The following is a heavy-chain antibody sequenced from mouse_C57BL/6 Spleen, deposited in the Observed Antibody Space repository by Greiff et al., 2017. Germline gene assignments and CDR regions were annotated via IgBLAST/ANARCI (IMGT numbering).Heavy chain of an antibody. D-gene: IGHD1-1*01. CDR2: ISDGGSYT. Sequence: EVQVVESGGGLVKPGGSLKLSCAASGFTFSSYAMSWVRQTPEKRLEWVATISDGGSYTYYPDNVKGRFTISRDNAKNNLYLQMSHLKSEDTAMYYCARENYYGSQYAMDYWGQGTSVTVSS. CDR1: GFTFSSYA. V-gene: IGHV5-4*01. J-gene: IGHJ4*01. CDR3: ARENYYGSQYAMDY.